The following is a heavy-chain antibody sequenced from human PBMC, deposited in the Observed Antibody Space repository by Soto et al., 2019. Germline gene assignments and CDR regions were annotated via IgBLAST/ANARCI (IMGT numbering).Heavy chain of an antibody. J-gene: IGHJ5*02. CDR1: GYTFTGYY. D-gene: IGHD5-12*01. CDR3: ARTREMATISP. Sequence: KVSCKASGYTFTGYYMHWVRQMPGKGLEWMGIIYPGDSDTRYSPSFQGQVTISADKSISTAYLQWSSLKASDTAMYYCARTREMATISPWGQGTLVTVSS. V-gene: IGHV5-51*01. CDR2: IYPGDSDT.